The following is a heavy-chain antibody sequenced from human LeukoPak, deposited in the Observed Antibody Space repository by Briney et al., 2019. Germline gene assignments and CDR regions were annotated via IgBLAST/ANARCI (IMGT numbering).Heavy chain of an antibody. Sequence: GGSLRLSCAASGFTFSSYGMHWVRQAPGKGLEWVAVIWYDGSNKYYADSVKGRFTISRDNSKNTLYLQMNSLRAEDTAVYYRARDDRYSYGYLSSYYYYGMDVWGQGTTVTVSS. J-gene: IGHJ6*02. CDR3: ARDDRYSYGYLSSYYYYGMDV. V-gene: IGHV3-33*01. CDR1: GFTFSSYG. CDR2: IWYDGSNK. D-gene: IGHD5-18*01.